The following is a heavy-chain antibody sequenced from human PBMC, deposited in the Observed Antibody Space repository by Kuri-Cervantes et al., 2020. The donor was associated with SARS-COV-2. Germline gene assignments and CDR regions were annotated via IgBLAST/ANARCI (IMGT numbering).Heavy chain of an antibody. J-gene: IGHJ5*02. CDR1: GYSFSTYW. Sequence: KVSCKGSGYSFSTYWIAWVRQMPGKGLEWMGIIYPGDSDTRYSPSFQGQVTISADKSISTAYLQWSSLKASDTAMYYCARQQGVGATWFDPWGQGTLVTVSS. D-gene: IGHD1-26*01. CDR2: IYPGDSDT. CDR3: ARQQGVGATWFDP. V-gene: IGHV5-51*01.